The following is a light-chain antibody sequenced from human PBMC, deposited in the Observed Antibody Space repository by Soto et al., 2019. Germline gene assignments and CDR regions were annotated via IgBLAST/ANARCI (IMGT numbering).Light chain of an antibody. Sequence: DFQMPPSPSSLSASVGDRVTITCQASQDISDYLTWSQQKPGAAPKLLIYDASNLQAGDPSRFSGSGSGTEFTFTISSLQPEDVATYYCQQYDNIPLTFGGGTKVEIK. CDR3: QQYDNIPLT. CDR1: QDISDY. V-gene: IGKV1-33*01. J-gene: IGKJ4*01. CDR2: DAS.